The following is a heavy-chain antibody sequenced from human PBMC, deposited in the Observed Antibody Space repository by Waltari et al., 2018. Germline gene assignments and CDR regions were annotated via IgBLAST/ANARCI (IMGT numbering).Heavy chain of an antibody. D-gene: IGHD3-10*01. Sequence: QVQLVESGGGVVQPGRSLRLSCAASGFTFSSYGMHWVRQAPGKGLEWVAVISYDGSNKYYADSLKGRFTISRDNSKNTLYLQMNSLRAEDTAVYYCAKDRGYYGMDVWGQGTTVTVSS. J-gene: IGHJ6*02. CDR2: ISYDGSNK. V-gene: IGHV3-30*18. CDR1: GFTFSSYG. CDR3: AKDRGYYGMDV.